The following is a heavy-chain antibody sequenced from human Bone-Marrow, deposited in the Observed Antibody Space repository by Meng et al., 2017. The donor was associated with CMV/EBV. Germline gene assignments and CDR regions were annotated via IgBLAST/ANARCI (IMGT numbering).Heavy chain of an antibody. Sequence: LSLTCAASGFSLSDYYMSWIRQAPGKGLEWVSYISSSSNTIYYADSVKGRFTISRDNAKNSLYLQMNSLRGEDTAVYYWARGIAVAGAGYYYGMDVWGQGTTVTGYS. J-gene: IGHJ6*01. CDR1: GFSLSDYY. V-gene: IGHV3-11*01. CDR2: ISSSSNTI. CDR3: ARGIAVAGAGYYYGMDV. D-gene: IGHD6-19*01.